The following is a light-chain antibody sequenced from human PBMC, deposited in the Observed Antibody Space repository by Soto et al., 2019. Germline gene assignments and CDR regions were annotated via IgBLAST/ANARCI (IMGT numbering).Light chain of an antibody. J-gene: IGKJ1*01. CDR1: QTIMTY. CDR3: QQSYNSPQT. V-gene: IGKV1-39*01. CDR2: AAS. Sequence: DIQMTQSPSSLSASVGDEVTITCRASQTIMTYLNWYQLKPGKPPRLLIYAASSLQSGVPSRFSGSGSGTDFTLTISSLQHEDFETYYCQQSYNSPQTFGQGTKVDIK.